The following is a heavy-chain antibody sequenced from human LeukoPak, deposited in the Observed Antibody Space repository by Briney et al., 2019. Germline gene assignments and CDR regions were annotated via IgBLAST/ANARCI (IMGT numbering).Heavy chain of an antibody. CDR2: IYHSGST. CDR3: ARGTVGYSYGQSAGYYYYMDV. V-gene: IGHV4-30-2*01. J-gene: IGHJ6*03. D-gene: IGHD5-18*01. CDR1: GGSIGSGGYY. Sequence: PSETLSLTCTVSGGSIGSGGYYWSWIRQPPGKGLEWIGYIYHSGSTYYNPSLKSRVTISVGRSKNQFSLKLSSVTAADTAVYYCARGTVGYSYGQSAGYYYYMDVWGKGTTVTVSS.